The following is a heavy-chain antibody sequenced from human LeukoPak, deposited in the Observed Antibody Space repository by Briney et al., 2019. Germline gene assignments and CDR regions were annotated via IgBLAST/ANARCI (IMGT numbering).Heavy chain of an antibody. D-gene: IGHD4-17*01. CDR1: GFTFSHYG. J-gene: IGHJ4*02. Sequence: PGGTLRLSCVVSGFTFSHYGTSWVRQAPGKGLEWVSDISGSGYSTHYADSVKGRFTISRENSKNTLYLKMNSLRAEDTAVYYCAKDDGDYIFRYWGQGTLVTVSS. CDR3: AKDDGDYIFRY. V-gene: IGHV3-23*01. CDR2: ISGSGYST.